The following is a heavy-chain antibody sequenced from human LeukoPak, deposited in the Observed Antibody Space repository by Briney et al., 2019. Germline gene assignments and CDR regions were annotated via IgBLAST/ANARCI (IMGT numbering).Heavy chain of an antibody. CDR1: GGSFSGYY. D-gene: IGHD6-13*01. CDR2: INHSGST. J-gene: IGHJ4*02. V-gene: IGHV4-34*01. Sequence: ASETLSLTCAVYGGSFSGYYWSWIRQPPGKGLEWIGEINHSGSTNYNPSLKSRVTISVDTSKNQFSLKLSSVTAADTAVYYCARGRRQLVRRYFDYWGQGTLVTVSS. CDR3: ARGRRQLVRRYFDY.